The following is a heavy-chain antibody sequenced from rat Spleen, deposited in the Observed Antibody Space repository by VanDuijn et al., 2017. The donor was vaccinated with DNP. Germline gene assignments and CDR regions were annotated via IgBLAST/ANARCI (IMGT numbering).Heavy chain of an antibody. J-gene: IGHJ3*01. CDR3: ATSTGAY. CDR2: ITTSGGST. D-gene: IGHD1-2*01. CDR1: GFTFNNYW. Sequence: EVQLVESGGDLVQPGRSLKVSCVVSGFTFNNYWMTWIRQVPGKGLEWVASITTSGGSTYYRDAVKGRFTVSRDNAKSTLYLQMDSLRSEDTATYYCATSTGAYWGQGTLVTVSS. V-gene: IGHV5-31*01.